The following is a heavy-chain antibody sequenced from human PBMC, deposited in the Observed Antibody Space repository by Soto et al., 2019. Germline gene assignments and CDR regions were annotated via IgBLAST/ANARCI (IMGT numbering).Heavy chain of an antibody. CDR2: ISGSGGST. D-gene: IGHD3-9*01. CDR1: GFTFSSYA. V-gene: IGHV3-23*01. CDR3: AKEGYDILAGYYGY. J-gene: IGHJ4*02. Sequence: EVQLLESGGGLVQPGGSLRLSCAASGFTFSSYAMSWVRQAPGKGLEWVSAISGSGGSTYYAGSVKGRFTISRDNSKNALYLQMNSLRAEDTAVYDCAKEGYDILAGYYGYWGQGTLVTVSS.